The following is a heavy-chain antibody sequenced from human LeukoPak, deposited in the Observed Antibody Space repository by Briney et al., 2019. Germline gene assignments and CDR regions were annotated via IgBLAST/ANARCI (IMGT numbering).Heavy chain of an antibody. CDR1: GGSISGYY. Sequence: PSETLSLTCTVSGGSISGYYWSWIRQPPGKGLEWIGEINHSGSTNYNPSLKSRVTISVDTSKNQFSLKLSSVTAADTAVYYCARYSGSYYSAFDIWGQGTMVTVSS. J-gene: IGHJ3*02. CDR3: ARYSGSYYSAFDI. D-gene: IGHD1-26*01. CDR2: INHSGST. V-gene: IGHV4-34*01.